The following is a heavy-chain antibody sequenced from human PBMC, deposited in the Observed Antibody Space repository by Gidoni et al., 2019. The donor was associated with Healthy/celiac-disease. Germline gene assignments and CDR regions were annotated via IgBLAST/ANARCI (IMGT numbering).Heavy chain of an antibody. CDR1: GGSISSYY. Sequence: QVQLQESGPGLVKPSETLSLTCTVSGGSISSYYWSWIRQPPGKGLEWIGYIYYSGSTNYNPSLKSRVTISVDTSKNQFSLKLSSVTAADTAVYYCARGTYYYDSSGYYSPFDYWGQGTLVTVSS. J-gene: IGHJ4*02. CDR2: IYYSGST. CDR3: ARGTYYYDSSGYYSPFDY. V-gene: IGHV4-59*01. D-gene: IGHD3-22*01.